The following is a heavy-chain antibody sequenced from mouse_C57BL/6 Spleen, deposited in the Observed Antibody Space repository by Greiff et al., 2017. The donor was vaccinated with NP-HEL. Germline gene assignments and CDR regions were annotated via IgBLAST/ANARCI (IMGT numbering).Heavy chain of an antibody. J-gene: IGHJ2*01. CDR3: AREGRNYFDY. V-gene: IGHV3-1*01. CDR2: ISYSGST. Sequence: VQLKQSGPGMVKPSQSLSLTCTVTGYSITSGYDWHWIRHFPGNKLEWMGYISYSGSTNYNPSLKSRISITHDTSKNHFFLKLNSVTTEDTATYYCAREGRNYFDYWGQGTTLTVSS. CDR1: GYSITSGYD.